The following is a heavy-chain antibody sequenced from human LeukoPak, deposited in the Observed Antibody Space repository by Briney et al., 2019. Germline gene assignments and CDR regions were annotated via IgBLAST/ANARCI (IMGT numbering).Heavy chain of an antibody. CDR3: ARDYYGSGSYYPLDH. Sequence: SVKVSCKASGGTFISYAISWVRQAPGQGLEWMGGIIPIFGTANYAQKFQGRVTITADESTSTAYMELSSLRSEDTAVYYCARDYYGSGSYYPLDHWGQGTLVTVSS. J-gene: IGHJ4*02. CDR2: IIPIFGTA. CDR1: GGTFISYA. V-gene: IGHV1-69*01. D-gene: IGHD3-10*01.